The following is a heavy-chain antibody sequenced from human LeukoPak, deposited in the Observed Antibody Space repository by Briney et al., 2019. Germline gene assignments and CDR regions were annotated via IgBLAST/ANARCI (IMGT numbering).Heavy chain of an antibody. J-gene: IGHJ4*02. V-gene: IGHV4-39*01. CDR2: VYYTGST. Sequence: SETLSLTCTVSGASIYTSSSYWGWSRQPPGKGLEWIASVYYTGSTYYSPSLKSRATISVDTSKNQFSLELNSVTAADTAVYYCTTSRTNDRSSPSCYTDYWGQGTLVTVSS. CDR1: GASIYTSSSY. D-gene: IGHD2-2*02. CDR3: TTSRTNDRSSPSCYTDY.